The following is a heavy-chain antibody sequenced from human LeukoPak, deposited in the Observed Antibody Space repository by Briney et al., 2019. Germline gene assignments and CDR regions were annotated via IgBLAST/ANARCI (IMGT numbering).Heavy chain of an antibody. D-gene: IGHD2-2*01. Sequence: GGSLRLSCTASGFTFSDYWMTWVRQAPGKGLEGVANIKQDGSAKYYVDSVKGRFTISRDNAKNSLYLQMDSLRVEDTATYYCARWRGSTSERSDYWGQGTLVTVSS. CDR2: IKQDGSAK. V-gene: IGHV3-7*01. CDR3: ARWRGSTSERSDY. CDR1: GFTFSDYW. J-gene: IGHJ4*02.